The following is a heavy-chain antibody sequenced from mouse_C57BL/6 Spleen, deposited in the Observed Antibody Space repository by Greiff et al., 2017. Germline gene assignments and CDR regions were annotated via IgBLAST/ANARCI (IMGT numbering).Heavy chain of an antibody. J-gene: IGHJ2*01. Sequence: EVQRVESGEGLVKPGGSLKLSCAASGFTFSSYAMSWVRQTPEKRLEWVAYISSGGDYIYYADTVKGRFTISRDNARNTLYLQMSSLKSEDTAMYYCTRDRGYGYDDYFGCWGQGTTLTVSS. V-gene: IGHV5-9-1*02. D-gene: IGHD2-2*01. CDR1: GFTFSSYA. CDR3: TRDRGYGYDDYFGC. CDR2: ISSGGDYI.